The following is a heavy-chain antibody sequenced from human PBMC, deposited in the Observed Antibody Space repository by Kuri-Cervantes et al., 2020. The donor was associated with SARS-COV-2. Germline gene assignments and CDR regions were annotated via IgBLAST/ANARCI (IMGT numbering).Heavy chain of an antibody. CDR2: IYYSGST. CDR3: ARLLDIGGGDY. CDR1: GGSISSSSYY. J-gene: IGHJ4*02. V-gene: IGHV4-39*07. Sequence: SETLSLTCTVSGGSISSSSYYWGWIRQPPGKGLEWIGSIYYSGSTYYNPSLKSRVTISVDTSKNQFSLKLSSVTAADTAVYYCARLLDIGGGDYWSQGTLVTVSS. D-gene: IGHD1-1*01.